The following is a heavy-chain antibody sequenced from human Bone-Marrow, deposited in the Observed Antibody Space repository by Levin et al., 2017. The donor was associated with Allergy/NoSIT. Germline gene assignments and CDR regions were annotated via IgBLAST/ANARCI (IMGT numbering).Heavy chain of an antibody. CDR3: GRGHYDFWSGYWY. D-gene: IGHD3-3*01. J-gene: IGHJ4*02. CDR1: GYTFTDSA. Sequence: ASVKVSCRASGYTFTDSAMNWVRQAPGQGLQWMGSIDTNTGDPTYAQGFAGRFVFSLDTSVSTAYLQISGLKAADTAIYYCGRGHYDFWSGYWYWGQGTLVTVSS. CDR2: IDTNTGDP. V-gene: IGHV7-4-1*02.